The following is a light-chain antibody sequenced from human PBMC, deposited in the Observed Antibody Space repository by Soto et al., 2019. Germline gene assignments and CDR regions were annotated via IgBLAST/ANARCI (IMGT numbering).Light chain of an antibody. J-gene: IGLJ2*01. CDR3: QVWDTSTAL. V-gene: IGLV3-9*01. CDR2: NDN. Sequence: ELTQPLSVSVALGQTARITCGGSNIGSKNVHWYQQKPGQAPVLVIYNDNSRPSGIPERVSGSNSGSTATLTISRAQAGDEADYYCQVWDTSTALIGGGTKLTVL. CDR1: NIGSKN.